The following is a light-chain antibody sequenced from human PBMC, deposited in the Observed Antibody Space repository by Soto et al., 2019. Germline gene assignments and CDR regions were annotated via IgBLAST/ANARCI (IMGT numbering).Light chain of an antibody. J-gene: IGKJ1*01. Sequence: EIVMTQSPATLSVSPGERATLSCRASQSVSIDLAWYQQTPGQAPRILIYGASTRATGIPVRFSGSASGTELNLTISRLQSEDFTVYYCQKYNKWPLTFGQGTKVDIK. CDR3: QKYNKWPLT. CDR1: QSVSID. V-gene: IGKV3-15*01. CDR2: GAS.